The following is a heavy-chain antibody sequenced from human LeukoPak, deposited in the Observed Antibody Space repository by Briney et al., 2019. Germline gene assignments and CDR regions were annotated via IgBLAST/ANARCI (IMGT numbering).Heavy chain of an antibody. CDR3: ARGDWNYGPLG. D-gene: IGHD1-7*01. CDR2: IIPIFGTA. J-gene: IGHJ4*02. Sequence: SVKVSCKASGYTFTSYGISWVRQAPGQGLEWMGGIIPIFGTANYAQKFQGRVTITTDESTSTAYMELSSLRSEDTAVYYCARGDWNYGPLGWGQGTLVTVSS. V-gene: IGHV1-69*05. CDR1: GYTFTSYG.